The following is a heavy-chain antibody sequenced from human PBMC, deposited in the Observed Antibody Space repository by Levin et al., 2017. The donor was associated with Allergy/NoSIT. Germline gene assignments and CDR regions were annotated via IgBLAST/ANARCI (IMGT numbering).Heavy chain of an antibody. J-gene: IGHJ3*02. CDR3: ARDGSYDAFDI. CDR1: GFTFSSYG. CDR2: ISSDGRKK. Sequence: GESLKISCAASGFTFSSYGMHWVRQAPGKGLEWVAVISSDGRKKFYADSVKGRFTISRDNSKNTLDLQMNSLRAEDTAVYYCARDGSYDAFDIWGPGTMVTVSS. D-gene: IGHD6-6*01. V-gene: IGHV3-30*03.